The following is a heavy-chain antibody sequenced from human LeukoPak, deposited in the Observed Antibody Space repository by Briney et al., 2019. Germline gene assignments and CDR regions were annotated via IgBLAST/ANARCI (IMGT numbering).Heavy chain of an antibody. CDR3: TRYNNDHFDY. D-gene: IGHD1-14*01. J-gene: IGHJ4*02. CDR1: GFTFGGYG. V-gene: IGHV3-33*01. CDR2: IAYDGSRA. Sequence: GGSLRLSCAGSGFTFGGYGMHWFRQTPGKGLEWVAVIAYDGSRAFYADSVKGRFNISRDNSQNTMSVQMDDLRAEDTAVYYCTRYNNDHFDYWGQGTLVTVSS.